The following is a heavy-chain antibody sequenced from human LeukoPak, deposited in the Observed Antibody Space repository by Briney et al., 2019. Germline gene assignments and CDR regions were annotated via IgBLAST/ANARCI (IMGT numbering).Heavy chain of an antibody. D-gene: IGHD1-14*01. V-gene: IGHV4-38-2*02. J-gene: IGHJ5*02. Sequence: SETLSLTCSVSGYSISSGYYWSWIRQSPGKGLEWIGSIYHSGFNYYNPSLKSRVTTSVDTSKNEFSLKLSSVTAADTAVFYCAREGTVRWFDPWGQGTLVTVPS. CDR3: AREGTVRWFDP. CDR1: GYSISSGYY. CDR2: IYHSGFN.